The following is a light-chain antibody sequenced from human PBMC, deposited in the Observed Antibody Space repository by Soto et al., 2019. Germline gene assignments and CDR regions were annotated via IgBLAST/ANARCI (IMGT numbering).Light chain of an antibody. V-gene: IGKV1-39*01. CDR2: TAS. Sequence: DIQMTQSPSSLSASVRDSVTISCRASQTIDNFLNWYQQKPGKAPNLLIYTASNLQPGVPSRFSGSVSGTHFTLTISSLQPEDFATYYCQQSYTTPFTFGPGTTVGIK. J-gene: IGKJ3*01. CDR1: QTIDNF. CDR3: QQSYTTPFT.